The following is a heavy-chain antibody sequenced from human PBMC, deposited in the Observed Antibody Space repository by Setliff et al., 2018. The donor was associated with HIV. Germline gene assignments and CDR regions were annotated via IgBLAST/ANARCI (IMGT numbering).Heavy chain of an antibody. CDR3: ARVAYDFSTIYYYENWFDP. J-gene: IGHJ5*02. D-gene: IGHD3-22*01. CDR1: GGSIRTEDVY. CDR2: IHYSGTI. V-gene: IGHV4-30-4*01. Sequence: SETLSLTCTVSGGSIRTEDVYWSWIRQAPGKGLEWIGHIHYSGTIYYNPSLKSRLIVSVDMSKNQFSLNLNSVTAADTAVYFCARVAYDFSTIYYYENWFDPWGQGIQVTVSS.